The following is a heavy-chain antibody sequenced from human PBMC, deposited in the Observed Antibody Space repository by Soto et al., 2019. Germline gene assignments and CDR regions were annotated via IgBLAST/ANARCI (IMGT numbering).Heavy chain of an antibody. CDR2: TSYDGSHK. J-gene: IGHJ4*02. CDR1: GFSFSSHG. Sequence: LVESGGGVVQPGRSLRLSCAASGFSFSSHGMHWVRQAPGQGLEWVAATSYDGSHKYYADSVKGRFTISRDNSKNTLFLHMSSLRTEDTAVYYCAKSYGSGSFSVSDYWGQGTLVTVTS. V-gene: IGHV3-30*18. D-gene: IGHD3-10*01. CDR3: AKSYGSGSFSVSDY.